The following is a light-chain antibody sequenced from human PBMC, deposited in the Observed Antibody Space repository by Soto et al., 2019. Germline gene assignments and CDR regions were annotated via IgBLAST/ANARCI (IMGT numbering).Light chain of an antibody. CDR2: GAS. Sequence: DFVMTQAPDSLAVSLGERATINCKSSQSVLYNSNNKNHLGWFQQKPGHPPKLLIYGASFRPSGVPDRFSGSGSGTDFTLTISSLQAEDVAVYYCQQYYSIPFTVGQGTKGDIK. J-gene: IGKJ2*01. CDR1: QSVLYNSNNKNH. CDR3: QQYYSIPFT. V-gene: IGKV4-1*01.